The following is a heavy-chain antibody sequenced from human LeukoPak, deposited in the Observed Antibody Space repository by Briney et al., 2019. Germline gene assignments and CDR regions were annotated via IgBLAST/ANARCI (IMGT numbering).Heavy chain of an antibody. CDR1: GFTFSSYA. CDR3: ARVEMRWELLWGAFDI. D-gene: IGHD1-26*01. Sequence: GGSLRLSCAASGFTFSSYAMTWVRQAPGKGLEWVSVISGSGSSTYYADSVKGRFTISRDNSKNTLYLQMNSLRAEDTAVYYCARVEMRWELLWGAFDIWGQGTMVTVSS. V-gene: IGHV3-23*01. J-gene: IGHJ3*02. CDR2: ISGSGSST.